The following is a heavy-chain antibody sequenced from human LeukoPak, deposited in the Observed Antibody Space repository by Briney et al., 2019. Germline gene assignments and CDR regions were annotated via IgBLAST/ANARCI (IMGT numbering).Heavy chain of an antibody. CDR1: GYTFTRNA. V-gene: IGHV1-3*04. D-gene: IGHD2-15*01. Sequence: ASVKVSCKTSGYTFTRNAVHWMRQAPGQGLEWMGYIYTHNGDTKYSQKFQGRVTLTRGTSASTVYVELSSLRSEDTAVYYCGRGGSSGVDYWGQGTLVTVSS. CDR3: GRGGSSGVDY. J-gene: IGHJ4*02. CDR2: IYTHNGDT.